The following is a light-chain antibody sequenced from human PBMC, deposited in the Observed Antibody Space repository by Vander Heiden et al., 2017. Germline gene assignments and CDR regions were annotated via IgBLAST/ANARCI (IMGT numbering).Light chain of an antibody. CDR1: QSISTY. CDR2: DAS. Sequence: EIVLTQPPATLSLSPGERATLSCRASQSISTYLAWYQQKSGRAPRLLIYDASNRAPGIPARFSGSGSGTDFTLTISSLEPEDFAIYYCQKRDNRGTFGQGTKVDI. CDR3: QKRDNRGT. V-gene: IGKV3-11*01. J-gene: IGKJ1*01.